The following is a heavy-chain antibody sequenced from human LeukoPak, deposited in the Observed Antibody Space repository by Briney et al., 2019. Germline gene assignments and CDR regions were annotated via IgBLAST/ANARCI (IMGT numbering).Heavy chain of an antibody. J-gene: IGHJ4*02. V-gene: IGHV3-9*01. CDR2: ISWNSGSI. D-gene: IGHD6-19*01. Sequence: GRSLRLSCAASGFTFDDYAMHWVRQAPGKGLEWVSGISWNSGSIGYADSVKGRFTISRDNAKNSLYLQMNSLRAEDTALYYCAKVLHSSGAFDYWGQGTLVTVSS. CDR3: AKVLHSSGAFDY. CDR1: GFTFDDYA.